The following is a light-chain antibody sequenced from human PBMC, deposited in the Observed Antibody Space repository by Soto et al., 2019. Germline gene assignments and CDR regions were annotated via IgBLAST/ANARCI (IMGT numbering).Light chain of an antibody. Sequence: GLAQPPSGAGSRGQSVTISCTGTSSDVGAYHYVSWYQHHPGKAPKVVIYDVNRRPSGVPNRFSGSKSGNTASLTVSGLQAEDEADSYCSSYAGNNNYVFGTGTKVTVL. V-gene: IGLV2-8*01. CDR2: DVN. CDR3: SSYAGNNNYV. J-gene: IGLJ1*01. CDR1: SSDVGAYHY.